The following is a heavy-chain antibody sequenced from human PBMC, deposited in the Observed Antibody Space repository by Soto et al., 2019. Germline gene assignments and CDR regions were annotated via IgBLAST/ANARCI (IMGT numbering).Heavy chain of an antibody. V-gene: IGHV1-18*01. CDR3: ARGPGNYTHLDV. D-gene: IGHD1-7*01. Sequence: QVQLVQSGAEVKKPGASVKVSCKASGYTFTSHVFNWVRQAPGHGLEWMGWINAYSGDTKYAQKLQGRVTMTTDTSTSTAYMELRSLRSDDTAVYYCARGPGNYTHLDVWGKGTTVTVSS. CDR1: GYTFTSHV. J-gene: IGHJ6*04. CDR2: INAYSGDT.